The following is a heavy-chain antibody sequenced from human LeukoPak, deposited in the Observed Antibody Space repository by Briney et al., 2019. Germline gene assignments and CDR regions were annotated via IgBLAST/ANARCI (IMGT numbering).Heavy chain of an antibody. Sequence: GGSLRLPCAASGFTFSSYAMHWVRQAPGKGLEYVSAISSNGGSTYYANSVKGRFTISRDNSKNTLYLQMGSLRAEDMAVYYCASVGSGWYQEDYWGQGTLVTVSS. D-gene: IGHD6-19*01. J-gene: IGHJ4*02. CDR3: ASVGSGWYQEDY. CDR2: ISSNGGST. CDR1: GFTFSSYA. V-gene: IGHV3-64*01.